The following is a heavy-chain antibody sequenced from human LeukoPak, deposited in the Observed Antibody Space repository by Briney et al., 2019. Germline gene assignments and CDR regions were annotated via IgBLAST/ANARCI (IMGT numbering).Heavy chain of an antibody. Sequence: GGSLRLSCAASGFTFSSYAMSWVRQAPGKGLEWVSGISGSGGTTYYADSVQGRFTISRDNSKNTLYLQMNSLRAEDTAVYYCAKVGYGSGSYYQYDYWGQGTLVTVSS. D-gene: IGHD3-10*01. V-gene: IGHV3-23*01. CDR2: ISGSGGTT. CDR3: AKVGYGSGSYYQYDY. CDR1: GFTFSSYA. J-gene: IGHJ4*02.